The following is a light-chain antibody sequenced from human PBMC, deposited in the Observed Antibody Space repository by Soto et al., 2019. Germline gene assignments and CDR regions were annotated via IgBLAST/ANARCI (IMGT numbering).Light chain of an antibody. Sequence: AIRMTQSASSFSASTGDRVTITCRASQGMSSYLAWYQQKPGKAPKLLIYAASTLQSGVPSRFSGSGSRTDFTLTISCLQSEDFATYYCQQYYSYPPTFGQGTKVEIK. CDR1: QGMSSY. V-gene: IGKV1-8*01. CDR3: QQYYSYPPT. CDR2: AAS. J-gene: IGKJ1*01.